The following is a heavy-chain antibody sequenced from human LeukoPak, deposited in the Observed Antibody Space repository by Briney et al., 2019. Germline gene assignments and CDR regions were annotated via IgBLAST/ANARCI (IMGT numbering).Heavy chain of an antibody. D-gene: IGHD3-10*01. Sequence: GESLKISCKGSGYSFTDYWIGWVRQMPGEGLQWMGIIYPDDSDIRYSPSFQGQVTISADKSIITAYLQWSSLKASDTAMYYCARHGRGSRSPNAFDVWGQGTMVSVSS. CDR1: GYSFTDYW. V-gene: IGHV5-51*01. CDR2: IYPDDSDI. CDR3: ARHGRGSRSPNAFDV. J-gene: IGHJ3*01.